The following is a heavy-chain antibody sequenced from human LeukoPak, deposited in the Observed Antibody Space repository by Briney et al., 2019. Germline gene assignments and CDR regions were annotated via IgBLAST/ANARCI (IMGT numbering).Heavy chain of an antibody. Sequence: ASVKVSCKVSGYTLTELSMHWVRQAPGKGLEWMGGFDPEDGEIIYAQKFQGRITMTRNTSISTAYMELSSLRSEDTAVYYCTRDVLLYFGESSGFDPWGQGTLVTVSS. V-gene: IGHV1-24*01. CDR1: GYTLTELS. D-gene: IGHD3-10*01. CDR3: TRDVLLYFGESSGFDP. CDR2: FDPEDGEI. J-gene: IGHJ5*02.